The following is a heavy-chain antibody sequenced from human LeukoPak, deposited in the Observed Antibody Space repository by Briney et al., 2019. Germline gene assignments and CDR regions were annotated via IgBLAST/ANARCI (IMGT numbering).Heavy chain of an antibody. Sequence: SETLSLTCTVSGGSISSSSYYWSWIRQPPGKGLEWIGEIDHSGSTNYNPSLKSRVTISVDTSKNQFSLKLSSVTAADTAVYYCARGGFGYGPIWGVTHRAPDYWGQGTLVTVSS. CDR2: IDHSGST. D-gene: IGHD3-10*01. CDR1: GGSISSSSYY. CDR3: ARGGFGYGPIWGVTHRAPDY. J-gene: IGHJ4*02. V-gene: IGHV4-39*07.